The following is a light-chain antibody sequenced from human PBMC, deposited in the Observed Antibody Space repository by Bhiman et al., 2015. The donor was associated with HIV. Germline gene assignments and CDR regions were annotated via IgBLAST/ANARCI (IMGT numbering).Light chain of an antibody. CDR3: AAWDDSLSGPDV. CDR2: DVS. J-gene: IGLJ1*01. Sequence: QSALTQPASVSGSPGQSITISCTGISSAVGGYKYVSWYQQHPGKAPKLMIYDVSNRPSGVSNRFSGSKSGNTASLTISGLQAEDEADYYCAAWDDSLSGPDVFGTGTKVTVL. V-gene: IGLV2-14*03. CDR1: SSAVGGYKY.